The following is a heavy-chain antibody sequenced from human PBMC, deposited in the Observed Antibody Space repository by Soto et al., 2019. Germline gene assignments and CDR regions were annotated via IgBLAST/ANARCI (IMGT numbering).Heavy chain of an antibody. CDR2: TIPILGIA. J-gene: IGHJ4*02. CDR1: VGTFSSYT. CDR3: ARDGIAVASLLSY. Sequence: SVKVSCKASVGTFSSYTISWVRQAPGQGLEWMGRTIPILGIANYAQKFQGRVTITADKSTSTAYMELSSLRSEDTAVYYCARDGIAVASLLSYWGQGTLVTVSS. V-gene: IGHV1-69*04. D-gene: IGHD6-19*01.